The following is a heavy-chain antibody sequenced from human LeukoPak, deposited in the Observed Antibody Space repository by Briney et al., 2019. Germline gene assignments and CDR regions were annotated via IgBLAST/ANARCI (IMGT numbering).Heavy chain of an antibody. V-gene: IGHV1-2*02. CDR1: GYTFTSYY. D-gene: IGHD3-10*01. Sequence: ASVKVSCKASGYTFTSYYMHWVRQAPGQGLEWMGWINPNSGGTNYAQKFQGRVTMTRDTSISTAYMELSRLRSDDTAVYYCARSLGRYYYGSGSPADSLCYWGQGTLVTVSS. J-gene: IGHJ4*02. CDR3: ARSLGRYYYGSGSPADSLCY. CDR2: INPNSGGT.